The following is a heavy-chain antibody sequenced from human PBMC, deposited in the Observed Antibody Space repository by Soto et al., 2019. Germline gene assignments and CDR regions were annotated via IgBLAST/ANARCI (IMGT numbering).Heavy chain of an antibody. CDR3: ARATCGGDCSNDC. D-gene: IGHD2-21*02. V-gene: IGHV1-2*04. Sequence: ASVKVSCKASGYTFTDYYINWVRQAPGQGLEWVGWINPHNGGANYAQKFQGWVTMTRDTSISTAYMEVSRLRSDDTAVYYCARATCGGDCSNDCWGQGTLVTVSS. CDR1: GYTFTDYY. J-gene: IGHJ4*02. CDR2: INPHNGGA.